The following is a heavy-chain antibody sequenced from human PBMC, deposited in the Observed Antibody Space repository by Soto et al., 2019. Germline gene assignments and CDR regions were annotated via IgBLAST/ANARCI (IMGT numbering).Heavy chain of an antibody. CDR3: AGGLLVGATGAY. J-gene: IGHJ4*02. Sequence: EVQLLESGGGVIQPGGSLRLSCEASGFIFTSYALSWVRQAPGRGLEWVSAISGSGGKTYYADAVKGRFIISRDNSKNTLYLQLNSLRAEDTAVYYCAGGLLVGATGAYWSQGALVTVSS. CDR1: GFIFTSYA. V-gene: IGHV3-23*01. CDR2: ISGSGGKT. D-gene: IGHD2-15*01.